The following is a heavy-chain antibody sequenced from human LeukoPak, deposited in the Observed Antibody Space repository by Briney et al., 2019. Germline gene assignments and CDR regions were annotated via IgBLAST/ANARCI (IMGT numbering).Heavy chain of an antibody. CDR1: GYTFNSYG. CDR3: ARDYGSGSFRDFDY. D-gene: IGHD3-10*01. Sequence: ASVRVSCKASGYTFNSYGISWVRQAPGQGLEWMGWIGAYNGNTNYARKLQGRVTMTTDTSTSTAYMELRSLRSDDTAVDYCARDYGSGSFRDFDYWGQGTLVTVSS. CDR2: IGAYNGNT. J-gene: IGHJ4*02. V-gene: IGHV1-18*01.